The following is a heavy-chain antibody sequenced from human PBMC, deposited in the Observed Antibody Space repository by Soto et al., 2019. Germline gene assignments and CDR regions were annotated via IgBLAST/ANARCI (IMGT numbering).Heavy chain of an antibody. V-gene: IGHV4-39*01. J-gene: IGHJ1*01. CDR1: GDSISSNTYF. D-gene: IGHD1-26*01. CDR3: ARHGANSGSYSEYFQH. CDR2: VDYSGTT. Sequence: QLQLQESGPGLVKPSEILSLTCSVSGDSISSNTYFWGWIRQPPGKGLEWIGSVDYSGTTYYNTSLRTRATISVDTSENQFSLKLSSVTAADTAVYYCARHGANSGSYSEYFQHWGQGTLVTVSS.